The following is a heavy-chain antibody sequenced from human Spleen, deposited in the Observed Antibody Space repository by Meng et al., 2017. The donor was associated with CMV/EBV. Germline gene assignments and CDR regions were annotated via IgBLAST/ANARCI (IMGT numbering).Heavy chain of an antibody. Sequence: GESLKISCEGSGYSFSSYWIGWVRQMPGKGLEWMGIIYPGSSDTRYSPSFQRQVTLSADKSISTAFLQWGSLKASDTGVYYCARGSVYSSSAWFDPWGQGTLVTVS. CDR1: GYSFSSYW. V-gene: IGHV5-51*01. CDR2: IYPGSSDT. D-gene: IGHD4-11*01. J-gene: IGHJ5*02. CDR3: ARGSVYSSSAWFDP.